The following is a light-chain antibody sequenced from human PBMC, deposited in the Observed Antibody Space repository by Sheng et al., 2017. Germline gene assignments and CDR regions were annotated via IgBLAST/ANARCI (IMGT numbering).Light chain of an antibody. Sequence: EMVMTQSPATLSVSPGERATLSCRASQSVSSNLAWYQQKPGQAPRLLIYGAFTRATGVPARFSGSASGTEFTLTISSLQSEDFAVYYCQQYNNWPPYSFGQGTKLEIK. CDR1: QSVSSN. CDR2: GAF. J-gene: IGKJ2*03. V-gene: IGKV3D-15*01. CDR3: QQYNNWPPYS.